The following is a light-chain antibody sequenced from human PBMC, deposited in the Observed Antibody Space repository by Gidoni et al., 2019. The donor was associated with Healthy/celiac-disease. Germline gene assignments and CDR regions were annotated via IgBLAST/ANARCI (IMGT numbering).Light chain of an antibody. V-gene: IGKV3-11*01. CDR2: DAS. J-gene: IGKJ4*01. Sequence: VLTPSPATLSFSPGDRATLSCRASQSVSSYLAWYQQKPGQAPRLLIYDASNRATGIPARFSGSGSGTDFTLTISSLEPEDFAVYYCQQRSNWPGAFGGGTKVEIK. CDR3: QQRSNWPGA. CDR1: QSVSSY.